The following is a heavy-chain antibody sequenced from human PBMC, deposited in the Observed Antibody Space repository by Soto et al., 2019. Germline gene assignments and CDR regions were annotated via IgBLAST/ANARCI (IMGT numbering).Heavy chain of an antibody. Sequence: PSETLSLTCTVSGVSISSYYWSWIRQSAGKGLEWIGRVHTTETATYNPSLKSRVTMSVDTSKNQVSLKLNSVTAADTAVYYCARSYPWFDPWGQGTLVTVS. J-gene: IGHJ5*02. CDR1: GVSISSYY. V-gene: IGHV4-4*07. D-gene: IGHD3-16*01. CDR2: VHTTETA. CDR3: ARSYPWFDP.